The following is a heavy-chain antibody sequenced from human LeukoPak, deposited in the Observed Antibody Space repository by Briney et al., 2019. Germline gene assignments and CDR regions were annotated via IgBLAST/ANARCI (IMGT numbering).Heavy chain of an antibody. V-gene: IGHV1-2*02. D-gene: IGHD2-21*01. J-gene: IGHJ5*02. Sequence: ASVKVSCKTSGYSFTDYYMHWVRQAPGQGLEWMGWINPNSGGTSSARKFQGRVTMTRDTSITTVYMEVSWLTSDDTAIYYCARADRLHGGPYLIGPWGQGTLVTVSS. CDR2: INPNSGGT. CDR1: GYSFTDYY. CDR3: ARADRLHGGPYLIGP.